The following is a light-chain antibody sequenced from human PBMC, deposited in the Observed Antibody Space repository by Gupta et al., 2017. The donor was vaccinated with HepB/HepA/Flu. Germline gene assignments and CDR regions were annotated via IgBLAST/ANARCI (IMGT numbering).Light chain of an antibody. V-gene: IGKV1-12*01. CDR1: QSISNW. CDR2: GAS. CDR3: QKSKRVPPWT. Sequence: DIQMTQSPSSVSASVGDTVTISCRASQSISNWVACYQQKPGRAPKLLIYGASTLQSGGPSRGSGSGSGTDYTLTISRLEPEDFATYYCQKSKRVPPWTFGLGTKVEI. J-gene: IGKJ1*01.